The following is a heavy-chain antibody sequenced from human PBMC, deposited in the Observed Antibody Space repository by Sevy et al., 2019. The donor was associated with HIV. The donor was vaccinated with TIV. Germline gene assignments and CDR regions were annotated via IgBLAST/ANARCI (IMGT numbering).Heavy chain of an antibody. D-gene: IGHD3-10*01. Sequence: GSLRLSCAASGFTFTNYAMNWVRQAPGKGLEWVSGISDSGDTTHYAESVKGRFTISRDDSKNTVSLQMSSLRAEDTAIYYCAKLPSTVMFREKGYWGQGTRVTVSS. CDR3: AKLPSTVMFREKGY. J-gene: IGHJ4*02. V-gene: IGHV3-23*01. CDR2: ISDSGDTT. CDR1: GFTFTNYA.